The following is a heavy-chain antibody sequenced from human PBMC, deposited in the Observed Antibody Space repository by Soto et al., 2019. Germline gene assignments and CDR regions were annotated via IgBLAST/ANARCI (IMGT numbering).Heavy chain of an antibody. Sequence: PSETLSLTCTVSGGSISSGGYYWSWIRQHPGKGLEWIGCIYYSGNTYYNPSLKSRVTISVDTSKNQFSLKLSSVTAADTAVYYCARRYGRAFDYWGQGTLVTSPQ. D-gene: IGHD1-1*01. V-gene: IGHV4-31*03. CDR2: IYYSGNT. CDR3: ARRYGRAFDY. J-gene: IGHJ4*02. CDR1: GGSISSGGYY.